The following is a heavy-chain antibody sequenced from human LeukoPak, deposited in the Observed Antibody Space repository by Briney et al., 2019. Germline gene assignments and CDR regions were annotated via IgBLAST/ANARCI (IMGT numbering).Heavy chain of an antibody. J-gene: IGHJ4*02. Sequence: PTGGSLRLSCAASGSTFSSYAMSWVRQAPGKGLEWVSAISGSGGSTYYADSVKGRFTISRDNSKNTLYLQMNSLRAEDTAVYYCAKPAYYYDSSGYRGLEDYWGQGTLVTVSS. CDR3: AKPAYYYDSSGYRGLEDY. V-gene: IGHV3-23*01. CDR1: GSTFSSYA. D-gene: IGHD3-22*01. CDR2: ISGSGGST.